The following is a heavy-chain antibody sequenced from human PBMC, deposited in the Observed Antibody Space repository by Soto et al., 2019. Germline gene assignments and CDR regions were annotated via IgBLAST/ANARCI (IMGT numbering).Heavy chain of an antibody. CDR1: GYKPSTWHNFTSYW. J-gene: IGHJ6*04. V-gene: IGHV5-51*01. D-gene: IGHD3-22*01. Sequence: GESLKISCKGSGYKPSTWHNFTSYWIAWVRQMPGEGLEWMGIIYPGDSDTRYSPSFQGQVTISADKSINTVYLQWSSLKASETAMYYFARLLSGNYDSGGYYPYYCGMDVWGKGTTVTVSS. CDR2: IYPGDSDT. CDR3: ARLLSGNYDSGGYYPYYCGMDV.